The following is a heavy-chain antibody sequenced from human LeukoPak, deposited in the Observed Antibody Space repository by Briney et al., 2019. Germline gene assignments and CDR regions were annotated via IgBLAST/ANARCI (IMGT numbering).Heavy chain of an antibody. V-gene: IGHV3-9*01. J-gene: IGHJ3*02. CDR1: GFTFDDYA. CDR2: ISWNSGSI. D-gene: IGHD6-13*01. Sequence: PGGSLRLSCAASGFTFDDYAMHWVRQDPGKGLEWVSGISWNSGSIGYADSVKGRFTISRDNAKNSLCLQMNSLRTEDTALYYCTKDRGSSSLVNSDVFSIWGQGTMVTVSS. CDR3: TKDRGSSSLVNSDVFSI.